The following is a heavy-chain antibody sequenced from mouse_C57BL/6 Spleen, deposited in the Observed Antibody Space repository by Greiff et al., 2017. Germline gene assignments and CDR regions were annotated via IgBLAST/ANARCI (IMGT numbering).Heavy chain of an antibody. Sequence: VQLVESGPGLVQPSQSLSITCTVSGFSLTSYGVHWVRQSPGKGLEWLGVIWSGGSTDYNAAFISRLSISKDNSKSQVFFKMNSLQADDTAIYYCARHGSSYAYAMDYWGQGTSVTVSS. CDR2: IWSGGST. CDR3: ARHGSSYAYAMDY. CDR1: GFSLTSYG. V-gene: IGHV2-2*01. D-gene: IGHD1-1*01. J-gene: IGHJ4*01.